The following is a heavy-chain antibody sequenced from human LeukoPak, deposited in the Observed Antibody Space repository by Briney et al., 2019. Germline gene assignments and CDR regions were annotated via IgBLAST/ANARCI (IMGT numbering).Heavy chain of an antibody. J-gene: IGHJ4*02. CDR1: GGTFSDHA. CDR3: AIIAVGGVDPFDS. CDR2: IIPLLGVR. Sequence: ASVKVSCKASGGTFSDHAVSWVRQAPGQGLEWMGRIIPLLGVRSYAQKFQDRVTVSADKSTSTAYMELSSLRSEDSALYYCAIIAVGGVDPFDSWGQGTLVTVSS. D-gene: IGHD6-19*01. V-gene: IGHV1-69*04.